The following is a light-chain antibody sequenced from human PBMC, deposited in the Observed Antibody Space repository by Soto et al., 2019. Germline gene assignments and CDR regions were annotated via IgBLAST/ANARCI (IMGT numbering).Light chain of an antibody. CDR2: SNN. V-gene: IGLV1-44*01. CDR3: AAWDDSLNGLYV. CDR1: SSNIGSNT. Sequence: QSVLTQPPSASGTPGQRVTISCSGSSSNIGSNTVNWYQQLPGTAPKLLIYSNNQRPSGVPDRFSGSKPGTSASLAISGLQSEDGTDYYCAAWDDSLNGLYVFGTGTKLTVL. J-gene: IGLJ1*01.